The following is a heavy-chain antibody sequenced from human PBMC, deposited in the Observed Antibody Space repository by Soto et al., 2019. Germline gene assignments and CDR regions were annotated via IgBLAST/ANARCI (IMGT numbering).Heavy chain of an antibody. Sequence: SQPLPLACGISGDSVSSHSSAWNWIRQSPSRGLEWLGRTYYRSKWYNDYAVSVKSRITINPDTSKNQFSLQLNSVTPEDTAVYYCARDPRYGVLFDYWGQGTLVTVSS. CDR3: ARDPRYGVLFDY. J-gene: IGHJ4*02. CDR1: GDSVSSHSSA. D-gene: IGHD5-18*01. V-gene: IGHV6-1*01. CDR2: TYYRSKWYN.